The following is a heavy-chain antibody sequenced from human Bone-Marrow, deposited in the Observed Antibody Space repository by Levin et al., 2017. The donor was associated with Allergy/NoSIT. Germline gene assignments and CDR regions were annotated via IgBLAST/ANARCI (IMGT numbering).Heavy chain of an antibody. CDR2: IRSKPNNYAT. CDR3: TREVPVDWYFDL. CDR1: GFTLSGSG. J-gene: IGHJ2*01. V-gene: IGHV3-73*01. Sequence: GESLKISCAASGFTLSGSGVHWVRQASGKGLEWVGRIRSKPNNYATTSAASVKGRFTISRDDSKNTAYLHMNNLKTEDTAVYYCTREVPVDWYFDLWGRGTLVTVSS. D-gene: IGHD2-15*01.